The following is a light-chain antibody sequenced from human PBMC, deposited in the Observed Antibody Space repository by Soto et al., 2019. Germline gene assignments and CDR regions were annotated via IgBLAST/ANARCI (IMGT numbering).Light chain of an antibody. Sequence: QSVLTQPASVSGSPGPSITISCTGTSSDVGGYDYVSWYQQYPGKVPELIIYEVTNRPSGVSSRFSGSKSGNTASLTISGLQAEDEADYYCSSYTRSSTFYVFGSGTKVTVL. CDR2: EVT. CDR1: SSDVGGYDY. V-gene: IGLV2-14*01. J-gene: IGLJ1*01. CDR3: SSYTRSSTFYV.